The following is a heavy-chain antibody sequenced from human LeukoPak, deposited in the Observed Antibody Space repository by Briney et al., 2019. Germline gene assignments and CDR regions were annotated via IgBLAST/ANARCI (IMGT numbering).Heavy chain of an antibody. CDR3: AREGYCSSTSCYQDY. D-gene: IGHD2-2*01. CDR2: IIPIFGTA. Sequence: SVKVSCKASGGTFSSYAISWVRQAPGQGLEWMGGIIPIFGTANYAQKFQGRVTITADESTSTAYMELSSLRSEDTAVYYCAREGYCSSTSCYQDYWGQGTLVTASS. CDR1: GGTFSSYA. J-gene: IGHJ4*02. V-gene: IGHV1-69*01.